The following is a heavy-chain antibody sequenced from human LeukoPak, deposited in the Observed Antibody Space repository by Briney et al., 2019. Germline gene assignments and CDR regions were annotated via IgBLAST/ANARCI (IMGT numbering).Heavy chain of an antibody. CDR2: ISYDGSNK. J-gene: IGHJ6*02. CDR3: ARDLAPSSTSSPRQYYYYGMDV. V-gene: IGHV3-30-3*01. CDR1: GFTFSSYA. Sequence: PGGSLRLSCAASGFTFSSYAMHWVRQAPGKGLEWVAVISYDGSNKYYADSVKGRFTISRDNSKNTLYLQMNSLRAEDTAVYYCARDLAPSSTSSPRQYYYYGMDVWGQGTTVTVSS. D-gene: IGHD2-2*01.